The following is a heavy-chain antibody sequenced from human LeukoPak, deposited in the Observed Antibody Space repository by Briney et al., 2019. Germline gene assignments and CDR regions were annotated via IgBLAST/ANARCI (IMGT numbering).Heavy chain of an antibody. D-gene: IGHD1-14*01. CDR2: IWYDGSNK. V-gene: IGHV3-33*01. CDR3: ARARKWATAAYYYYGMDV. CDR1: GFTFSSYG. J-gene: IGHJ6*02. Sequence: GGSLRLSCAASGFTFSSYGMHWVRQAPGKGLEWVAVIWYDGSNKYYADSVKGRFTISRDNSKNTLYLQMNSLRAEDTAAYYCARARKWATAAYYYYGMDVWGQGTTVTVSS.